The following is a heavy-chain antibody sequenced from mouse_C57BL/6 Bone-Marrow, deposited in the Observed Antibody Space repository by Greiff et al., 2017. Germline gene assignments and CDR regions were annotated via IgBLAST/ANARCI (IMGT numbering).Heavy chain of an antibody. Sequence: QVQLQQSGAELVRPGTSVKVSCKASGYAFTNYLIEWVKQRPGQGLEWIGVINPGSGGTNYNEKFKGKATLTADKSASTAYMQLSSLTSEDSAVYFCACSSWYFDFWGTGTTVTVSS. V-gene: IGHV1-54*01. D-gene: IGHD3-1*01. CDR3: ACSSWYFDF. CDR1: GYAFTNYL. J-gene: IGHJ1*03. CDR2: INPGSGGT.